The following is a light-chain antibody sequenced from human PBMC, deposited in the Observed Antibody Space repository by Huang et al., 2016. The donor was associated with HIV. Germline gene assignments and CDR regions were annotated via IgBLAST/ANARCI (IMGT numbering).Light chain of an antibody. CDR2: GES. CDR1: QSVSSN. V-gene: IGKV3-15*01. CDR3: QQYNNWPPLFT. Sequence: EIVMTQSPATLSVSPGERATLSCRASQSVSSNLAWYQQKPGQAPRLLIYGESTRATGSAAKFSGSGCGTECTLTISSLQSEDLAVYYCQQYNNWPPLFTFGPGTKVDIK. J-gene: IGKJ3*01.